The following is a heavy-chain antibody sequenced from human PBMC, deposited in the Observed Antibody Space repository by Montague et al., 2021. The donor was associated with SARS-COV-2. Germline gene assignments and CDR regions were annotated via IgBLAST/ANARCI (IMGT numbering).Heavy chain of an antibody. D-gene: IGHD3-16*01. V-gene: IGHV6-1*01. CDR1: GDSVAELRGR. Sequence: CAISGDSVAELRGRSEGHTSELSQGFDLVCRTYYKKKRFDHYEVSMKGRISIKADTSKNQFSLQLDSVTPEDTAVYYCARGDGLGPYTGYAFDIWGQGTLVTVSS. J-gene: IGHJ3*02. CDR2: TYYKKKRFD. CDR3: ARGDGLGPYTGYAFDI.